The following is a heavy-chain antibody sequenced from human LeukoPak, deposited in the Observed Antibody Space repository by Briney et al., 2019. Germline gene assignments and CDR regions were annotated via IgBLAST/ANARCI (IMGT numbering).Heavy chain of an antibody. D-gene: IGHD2-15*01. CDR2: ISTSGSDT. CDR3: ANYCSGGRCYSGFH. CDR1: GFTFSRYA. V-gene: IGHV3-23*01. Sequence: GRSLRLSCAGSGFTFSRYAMSWVRQAPGKGLEWVSTISTSGSDTYYADSVKGRFTISRDFSKHTLYLQMNSLRAEDTAVYYYANYCSGGRCYSGFHWGQGTLVTVSS. J-gene: IGHJ4*02.